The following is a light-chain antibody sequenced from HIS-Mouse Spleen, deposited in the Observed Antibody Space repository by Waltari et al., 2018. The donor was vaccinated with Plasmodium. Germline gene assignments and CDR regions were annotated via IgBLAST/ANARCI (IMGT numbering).Light chain of an antibody. CDR2: YYTTSGK. V-gene: IGLV5-37*01. CDR3: MIWPSNASGV. J-gene: IGLJ3*02. Sequence: QPVLTQPPSSSASPGESARLTCTLPSDIIFGSYNIYWSQQKPGSPPRYLLYYYTTSGKGQGSGVPSRFSGSKDASANTGILLISGLQSEDEADYYCMIWPSNASGVFGGGTKLTVL. CDR1: SDIIFGSYN.